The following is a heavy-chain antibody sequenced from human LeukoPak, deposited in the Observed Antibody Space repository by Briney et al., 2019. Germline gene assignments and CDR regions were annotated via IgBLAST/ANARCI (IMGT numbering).Heavy chain of an antibody. V-gene: IGHV4-59*01. CDR3: ARNGAAWDYYFDY. CDR1: GGSISSYY. Sequence: SETLSLTCTVSGGSISSYYWSWIRQPPGKGLEWIGYIYYSGSTNYNPSLKSRVTISVDTSKNQFSLKLSSVTAADTAVYYCARNGAAWDYYFDYWGQGTLVTVSP. CDR2: IYYSGST. J-gene: IGHJ4*02. D-gene: IGHD4-17*01.